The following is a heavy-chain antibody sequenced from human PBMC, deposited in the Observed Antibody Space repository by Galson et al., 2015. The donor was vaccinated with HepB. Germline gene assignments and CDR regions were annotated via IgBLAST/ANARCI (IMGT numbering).Heavy chain of an antibody. V-gene: IGHV2-70*11. Sequence: LVKPTQTLTLTCTFSGFSLSTSGMCVSWIRQPPGKALEWLARIDWDDDKYYSTSLKTRLTISKDTSKNQVVLTMTNMDPVDTATYYCARMVNCYYDSSGYRSRFDYWGQGTLVTVSS. D-gene: IGHD3-22*01. CDR1: GFSLSTSGMC. CDR3: ARMVNCYYDSSGYRSRFDY. CDR2: IDWDDDK. J-gene: IGHJ4*02.